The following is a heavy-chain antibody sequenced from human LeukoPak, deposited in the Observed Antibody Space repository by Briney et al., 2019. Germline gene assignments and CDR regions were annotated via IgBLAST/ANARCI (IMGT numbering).Heavy chain of an antibody. CDR1: GGSISSGGYY. J-gene: IGHJ4*02. D-gene: IGHD6-13*01. Sequence: SQTLSLTCAVSGGSISSGGYYWSWIRQPPGKGLEWIGEINHSGSTNYNPSLKGRVTISVDTSKNQFSLKLSSVTAADTAVYYCARGTNSSSWYAIFDYWGQGTLVTVSS. CDR3: ARGTNSSSWYAIFDY. CDR2: INHSGST. V-gene: IGHV4-30-2*01.